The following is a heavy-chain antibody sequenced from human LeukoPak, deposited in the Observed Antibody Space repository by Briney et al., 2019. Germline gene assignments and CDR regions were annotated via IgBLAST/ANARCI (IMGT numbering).Heavy chain of an antibody. CDR3: ARETYYYDSSGYYYLYFDY. D-gene: IGHD3-22*01. CDR1: GGSISSGSYY. V-gene: IGHV4-61*02. J-gene: IGHJ4*02. CDR2: IYTSGST. Sequence: SETLSLTCTASGGSISSGSYYWSWIRQPAGKGLEWIGRIYTSGSTNYNPSLKSRVTISVDTSKNQFSLKLSSVTAADTAVYYCARETYYYDSSGYYYLYFDYWGQGTLVTVSS.